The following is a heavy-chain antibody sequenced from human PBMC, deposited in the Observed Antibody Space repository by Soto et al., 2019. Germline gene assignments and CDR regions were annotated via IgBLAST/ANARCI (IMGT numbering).Heavy chain of an antibody. CDR2: ISGSGGST. V-gene: IGHV3-23*01. CDR1: GFTFSSYA. J-gene: IGHJ6*03. Sequence: GGSLRLSCAASGFTFSSYAMSWVRQAPGKGLEWVSAISGSGGSTYYADSVKGRFTISRDNSKNTLYLQMNSLRAEDTAVYYCAKDRDYYGSQNGDYYYMDVWGKGTTVTVSS. CDR3: AKDRDYYGSQNGDYYYMDV. D-gene: IGHD3-10*01.